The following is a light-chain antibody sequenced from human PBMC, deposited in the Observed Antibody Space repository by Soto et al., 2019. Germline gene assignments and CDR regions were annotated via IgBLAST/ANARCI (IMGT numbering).Light chain of an antibody. V-gene: IGLV3-21*02. CDR1: DVGSNS. CDR3: QGWDSSTYHYV. Sequence: SYELTQPPPVSVAPGQTTRLTCGGNDVGSNSVHWYQHKSGQAPAVVVYVDSDRRSVISERCSGSMSVNMATLTISGVEAVNEADYHCQGWDSSTYHYVFVSGTKGTAL. J-gene: IGLJ1*01. CDR2: VDS.